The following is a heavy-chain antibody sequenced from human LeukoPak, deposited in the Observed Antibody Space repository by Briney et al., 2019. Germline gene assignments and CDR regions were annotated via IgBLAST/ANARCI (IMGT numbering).Heavy chain of an antibody. V-gene: IGHV3-23*01. J-gene: IGHJ6*03. CDR3: AKWKWDYYYMDV. Sequence: GGSLRLSCAASGFTFSNYWMHWVRQAPGKGLEWVSTISTGGDSTYYADSVKGRFTISRDNSKNTLYLQMNSLRAEDTAVYYCAKWKWDYYYMDVWGKGTTVTISS. CDR2: ISTGGDST. CDR1: GFTFSNYW. D-gene: IGHD1-26*01.